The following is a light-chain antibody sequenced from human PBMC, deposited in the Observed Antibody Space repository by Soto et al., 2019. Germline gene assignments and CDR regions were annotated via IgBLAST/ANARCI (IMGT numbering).Light chain of an antibody. CDR1: SSDVGGYNY. CDR3: CSYAGNYTPFV. Sequence: QSVLTQPRSVSGSPGQSVTISCTGTSSDVGGYNYVSWYQQHPDKAPKLVIYDVSKRPSGVSDRFSGSKSGNTASLTISGVQAEDEADYYCCSYAGNYTPFVFGTGTKVTVL. CDR2: DVS. J-gene: IGLJ1*01. V-gene: IGLV2-11*01.